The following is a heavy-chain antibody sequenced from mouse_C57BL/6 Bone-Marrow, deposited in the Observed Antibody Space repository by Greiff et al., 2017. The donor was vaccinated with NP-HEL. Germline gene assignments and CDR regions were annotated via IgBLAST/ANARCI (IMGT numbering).Heavy chain of an antibody. J-gene: IGHJ4*01. CDR1: GFSLTSYG. V-gene: IGHV2-5*01. D-gene: IGHD3-3*01. CDR2: IWRGGST. CDR3: AKNGGPRRGYAMDY. Sequence: VQLQQSGPGLVQPSQSLSITCTVSGFSLTSYGVHWVRQSPGKGLEWLGVIWRGGSTDYNAAFMSRLSITKDNSKSQVFFKMNSLQADETAIYYCAKNGGPRRGYAMDYWGQGTSVTVSS.